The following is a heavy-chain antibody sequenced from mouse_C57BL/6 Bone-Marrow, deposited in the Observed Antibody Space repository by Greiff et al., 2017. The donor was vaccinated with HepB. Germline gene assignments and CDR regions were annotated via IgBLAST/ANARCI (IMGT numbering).Heavy chain of an antibody. CDR3: ARDSAYGWDFDV. D-gene: IGHD1-1*02. CDR2: IYPGSGNT. Sequence: VHLVESGAELVRPGASVKLSCKASGYTFTDYYINWVKQRPGQGLEWIARIYPGSGNTYYNEKFKGKATLTAEKSSSTAYMQLSSLTSEDSAVYFCARDSAYGWDFDVWGTGTTVTVSS. V-gene: IGHV1-76*01. CDR1: GYTFTDYY. J-gene: IGHJ1*03.